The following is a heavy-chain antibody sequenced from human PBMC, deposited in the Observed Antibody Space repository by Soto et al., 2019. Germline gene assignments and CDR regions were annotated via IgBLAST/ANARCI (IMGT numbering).Heavy chain of an antibody. CDR3: ARAYYDFWSGYYTAYYYGMDV. D-gene: IGHD3-3*01. Sequence: SVKVSCKASGGTFSSYAISWVRQAPGQGLEWMGGTIPIFGTANYAQKFQGRVTITADESTSTAYMELSSLRSEDTAVYYCARAYYDFWSGYYTAYYYGMDVWGQGTTVTVS. CDR2: TIPIFGTA. V-gene: IGHV1-69*13. J-gene: IGHJ6*02. CDR1: GGTFSSYA.